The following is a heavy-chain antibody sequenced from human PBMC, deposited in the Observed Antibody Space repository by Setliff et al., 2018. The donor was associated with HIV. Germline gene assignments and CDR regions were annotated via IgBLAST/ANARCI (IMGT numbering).Heavy chain of an antibody. V-gene: IGHV4-39*01. CDR3: ARHAAGPDGPFDY. CDR1: GGSISSSNYY. CDR2: SYYKGST. Sequence: SETLSLTCTVFGGSISSSNYYWGWIRQPPGKGLEWIGSSYYKGSTYYNPSLKSRVTISIDTSKKQFSLKLSSVSAADTAVYYCARHAAGPDGPFDYWGQGTLVTVSS. J-gene: IGHJ4*02.